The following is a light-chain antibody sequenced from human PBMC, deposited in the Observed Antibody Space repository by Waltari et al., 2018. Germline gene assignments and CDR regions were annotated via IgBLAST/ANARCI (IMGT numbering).Light chain of an antibody. CDR1: SSDVGGYNY. CDR3: SSYTSSTTLLLI. V-gene: IGLV2-14*03. Sequence: QSALTQPASVSGSPGQSITISCTGTSSDVGGYNYVSWYQKHPGKAPKLLIYDVSKRPSGVSNRFSASKSGNTASLSISGLQAEDEADYYCSSYTSSTTLLLIFGGGTKLTVL. CDR2: DVS. J-gene: IGLJ2*01.